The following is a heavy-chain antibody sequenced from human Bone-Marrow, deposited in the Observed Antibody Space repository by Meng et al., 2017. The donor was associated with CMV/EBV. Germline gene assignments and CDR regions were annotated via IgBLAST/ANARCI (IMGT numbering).Heavy chain of an antibody. CDR1: FSGYY. CDR3: ARESQGGYYYGSGSNDAFDI. D-gene: IGHD3-10*01. Sequence: FSGYYWSWIRQPPGKGLEWIGEINHSGSTNYNPSLKSRVTISVDTSKNQFSLKLSSVTAADTAVYYCARESQGGYYYGSGSNDAFDIWGQGTMVTVSS. CDR2: INHSGST. J-gene: IGHJ3*02. V-gene: IGHV4-34*01.